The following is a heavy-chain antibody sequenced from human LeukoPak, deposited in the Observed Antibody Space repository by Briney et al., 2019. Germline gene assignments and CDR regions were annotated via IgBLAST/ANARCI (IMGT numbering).Heavy chain of an antibody. D-gene: IGHD3-3*01. CDR3: ARGLSSYYDFWSGHNWFDP. J-gene: IGHJ5*02. CDR1: AGSFSGYY. CDR2: INHSGST. Sequence: PSETLSLTCAVYAGSFSGYYWSWIRQPPGKGLEWIGEINHSGSTNYNPSLKSRVTISVDTSKNQFSLKLSSVTAADTAVYYCARGLSSYYDFWSGHNWFDPWGQGTLVTVSS. V-gene: IGHV4-34*01.